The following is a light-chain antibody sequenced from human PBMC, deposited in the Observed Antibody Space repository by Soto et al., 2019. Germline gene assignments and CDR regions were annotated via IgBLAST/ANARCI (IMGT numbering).Light chain of an antibody. CDR3: SSYTSSRTHVV. Sequence: QSALTQPASVSGSPGQSITISCTGTSAEVGGYNFVSWYQHHPGKAPKLMIYDVSNRPSGVSNRFSGSKSANTASLTISGLQAEDEADYYCSSYTSSRTHVVFGGGTKLAVL. V-gene: IGLV2-14*03. J-gene: IGLJ2*01. CDR1: SAEVGGYNF. CDR2: DVS.